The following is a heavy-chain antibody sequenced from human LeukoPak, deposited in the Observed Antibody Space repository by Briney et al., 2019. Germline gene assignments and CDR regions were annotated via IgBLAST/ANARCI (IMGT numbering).Heavy chain of an antibody. CDR2: IYYSGST. D-gene: IGHD5-24*01. CDR1: GGSISSSTYF. V-gene: IGHV4-39*07. CDR3: ARESLTWLQSRTSWFDP. J-gene: IGHJ5*02. Sequence: PSETLSLTCTASGGSISSSTYFWGWIRQPPGKGLEWIGTIYYSGSTYYNPSLKSRVTISVDSSKNQFSLRLSSVTAADTAVYYCARESLTWLQSRTSWFDPWGQGTLVTVSS.